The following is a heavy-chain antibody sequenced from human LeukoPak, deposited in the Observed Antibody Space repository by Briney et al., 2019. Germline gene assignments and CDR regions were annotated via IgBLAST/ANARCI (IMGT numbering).Heavy chain of an antibody. CDR1: GFTLSSYW. CDR2: IKVDGSEE. D-gene: IGHD6-13*01. V-gene: IGHV3-7*01. J-gene: IGHJ4*02. CDR3: ARFSSSRYYFDY. Sequence: PGGSLRLSCAASGFTLSSYWMSWVRQAPGKGLEWVANIKVDGSEEYYVGSVKARFTISRDNANSSLYLQMNSLRDEDTAVYYCARFSSSRYYFDYWGQGTLVTVSS.